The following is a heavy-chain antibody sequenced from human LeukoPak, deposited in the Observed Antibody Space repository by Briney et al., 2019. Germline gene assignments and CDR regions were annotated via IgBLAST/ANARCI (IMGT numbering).Heavy chain of an antibody. CDR3: AKDFRIGYSAHFDY. V-gene: IGHV3-23*01. CDR2: IYENGGTT. Sequence: GGSLRLSCVGSGFTFHSHAMSWVRQAPERGLEFVSGIYENGGTTYYADSVKGRFSISRDNSKNTLYLQMDSLRGEDTAVYYCAKDFRIGYSAHFDYWGQGALVTVSS. D-gene: IGHD2-21*01. J-gene: IGHJ4*02. CDR1: GFTFHSHA.